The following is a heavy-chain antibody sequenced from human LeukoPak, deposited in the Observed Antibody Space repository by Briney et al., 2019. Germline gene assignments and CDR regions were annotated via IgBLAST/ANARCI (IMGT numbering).Heavy chain of an antibody. CDR3: ARGMDFWSGYNYYYYYMDV. J-gene: IGHJ6*03. D-gene: IGHD3-3*01. CDR1: GYTFSKYY. Sequence: ASVKVSCKASGYTFSKYYVHWVRQAPGQGLEWMGIINPSSGSTTYSEKFQGRVTITRNTSISTAYMELSSLRSEDTAVYYCARGMDFWSGYNYYYYYMDVWGKGTTVTVSS. V-gene: IGHV1-46*01. CDR2: INPSSGST.